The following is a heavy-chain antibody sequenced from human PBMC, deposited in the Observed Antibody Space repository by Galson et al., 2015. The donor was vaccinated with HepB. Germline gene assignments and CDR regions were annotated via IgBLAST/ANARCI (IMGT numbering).Heavy chain of an antibody. V-gene: IGHV6-1*01. CDR3: ARGRLGIEVSLFDP. D-gene: IGHD5/OR15-5a*01. Sequence: CAISGDSVSRNTASWNWIRQSPSRGLEWLGRTYYRTKWYSDSAVSVRSRITVNADTSKNQFSLPLNSVTPEDTAVYYCARGRLGIEVSLFDPWGQGSLVIVSS. CDR1: GDSVSRNTAS. J-gene: IGHJ5*02. CDR2: TYYRTKWYS.